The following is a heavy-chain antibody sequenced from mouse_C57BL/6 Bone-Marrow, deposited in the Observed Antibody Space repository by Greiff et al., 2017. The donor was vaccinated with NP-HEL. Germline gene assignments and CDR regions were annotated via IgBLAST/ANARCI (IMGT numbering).Heavy chain of an antibody. CDR3: TRPLGYYAMDY. Sequence: VQLKESGTVLARPGASVKMSCKTSGYTFTSYWMHWVKQRPGQGLEWIGAIYPGNSDTSYNQKFKGKAKLTAVTSASTAYMELSSLTNEDSAVYYCTRPLGYYAMDYWGQGTSVTVSS. CDR1: GYTFTSYW. V-gene: IGHV1-5*01. CDR2: IYPGNSDT. J-gene: IGHJ4*01.